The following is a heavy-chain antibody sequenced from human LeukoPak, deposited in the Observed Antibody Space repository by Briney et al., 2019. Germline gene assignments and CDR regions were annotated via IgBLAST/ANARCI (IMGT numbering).Heavy chain of an antibody. CDR2: VYTSGST. D-gene: IGHD5-24*01. Sequence: SQTLSLTCTVSGASISSGNYYWSWVRQPAGKGLEWIGRVYTSGSTDYNPSLKSRVTISVDASKNQFSLKLSSVTAADTAVYYCARRRDDFHGFDFWGQGTLVTVSS. V-gene: IGHV4-61*02. CDR3: ARRRDDFHGFDF. J-gene: IGHJ4*02. CDR1: GASISSGNYY.